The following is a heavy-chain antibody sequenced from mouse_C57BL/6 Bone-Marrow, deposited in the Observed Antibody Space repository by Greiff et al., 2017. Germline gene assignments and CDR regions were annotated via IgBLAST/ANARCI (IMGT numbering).Heavy chain of an antibody. J-gene: IGHJ4*01. CDR2: IDPENGDT. D-gene: IGHD1-2*01. Sequence: DVKLVESGAELVRPGASVKLSCTASGFNIKDDYMHWVKQRPEQGLEWIGWIDPENGDTEYASKFQGKATITADTSSNTAYLQLSSLTSEDTAVYYCTTYGPYAMDYWGQGTSVTVSS. CDR3: TTYGPYAMDY. CDR1: GFNIKDDY. V-gene: IGHV14-4*01.